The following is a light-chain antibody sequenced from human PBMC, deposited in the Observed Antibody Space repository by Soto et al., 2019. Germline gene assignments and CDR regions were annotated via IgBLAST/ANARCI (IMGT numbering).Light chain of an antibody. Sequence: DIQMTQSPSSLSASVGDRVTITCQASQEISNYLNWYQQKPGKAPKLLIYDASNLETGVPSRFSGSGSGPDFTFPISSLQPEDIATYYCQQYDNLPGFTFGPGTKVDIK. J-gene: IGKJ3*01. V-gene: IGKV1-33*01. CDR1: QEISNY. CDR3: QQYDNLPGFT. CDR2: DAS.